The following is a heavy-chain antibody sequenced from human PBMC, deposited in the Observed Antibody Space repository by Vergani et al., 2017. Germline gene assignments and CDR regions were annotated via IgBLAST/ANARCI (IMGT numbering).Heavy chain of an antibody. CDR3: ARDLAAAGTN. V-gene: IGHV3-11*04. CDR2: ISDGGETK. CDR1: GFTFSDYY. D-gene: IGHD6-13*01. J-gene: IGHJ4*02. Sequence: QVQLVASGGGLVRPGGSLRLSCAASGFTFSDYYMTWIRQTPGKGLEWLAHISDGGETKMYAESLKGRFTVSRDNTKNSLYLQMNSLRAEDTAVYYCARDLAAAGTNWGQGTLVTVSS.